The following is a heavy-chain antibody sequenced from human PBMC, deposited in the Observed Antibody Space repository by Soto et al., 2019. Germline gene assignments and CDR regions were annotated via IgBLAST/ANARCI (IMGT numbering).Heavy chain of an antibody. CDR3: AREAV. Sequence: EVQLVESGGGLVQPGGSLRLSCAASGFTFSGYWMSWDRQAPGKGLEWVANIKQDGSEQFYVDSVKGRFTISRDNAKNSLYLQMNSLRAEDTAVYYCAREAVWGQGTTVTVSS. CDR2: IKQDGSEQ. J-gene: IGHJ6*02. CDR1: GFTFSGYW. V-gene: IGHV3-7*05.